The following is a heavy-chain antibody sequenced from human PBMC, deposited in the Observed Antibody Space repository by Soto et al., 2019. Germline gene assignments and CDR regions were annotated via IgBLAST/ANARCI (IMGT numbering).Heavy chain of an antibody. CDR1: GDSISSGDYY. V-gene: IGHV4-61*08. D-gene: IGHD2-15*01. CDR3: ASRSGGRCYNY. CDR2: IYYSGST. J-gene: IGHJ4*02. Sequence: SEPLSLTCTVSGDSISSGDYYWSWIRQPPGKGLEWIGYIYYSGSTNHNPSLKSRVSISVDTSKNQFSLKLNSMTAADTAVYYCASRSGGRCYNYWGRGTLVTVSS.